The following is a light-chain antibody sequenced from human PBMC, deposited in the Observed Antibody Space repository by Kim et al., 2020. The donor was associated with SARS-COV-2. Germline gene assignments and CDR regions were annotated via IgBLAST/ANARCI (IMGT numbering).Light chain of an antibody. CDR2: YDS. CDR1: DIGSKS. Sequence: AQGKTAGCTGGGNDIGSKSVPGYQQKPGQAPVLVMYYDSDRPSGIPEGFSGSNTGNTAALTISRVEAGDEADDYCQVWDSSSDHRVFGGGTQLTVL. CDR3: QVWDSSSDHRV. J-gene: IGLJ3*02. V-gene: IGLV3-21*04.